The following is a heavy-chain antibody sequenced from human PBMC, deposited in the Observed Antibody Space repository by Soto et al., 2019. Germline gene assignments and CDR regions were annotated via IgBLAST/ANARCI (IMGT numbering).Heavy chain of an antibody. CDR3: AKDPSTSLVIARTFDY. CDR1: GFTFSSYG. Sequence: PGGSLRLSCAASGFTFSSYGMHWVRQAPGKGLEWVAVIWYDGSNKYYADSVKGRFTISRDNSKNTLYLQMNSLRAEDTAVYYCAKDPSTSLVIARTFDYWGQGTLVTVSS. CDR2: IWYDGSNK. V-gene: IGHV3-33*06. D-gene: IGHD2-21*01. J-gene: IGHJ4*02.